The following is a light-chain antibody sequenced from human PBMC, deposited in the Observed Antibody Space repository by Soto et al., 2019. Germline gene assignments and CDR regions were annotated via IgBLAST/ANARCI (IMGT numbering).Light chain of an antibody. J-gene: IGKJ4*01. V-gene: IGKV3D-15*01. CDR1: QYVSTN. Sequence: ETVMTQFPATLSVSPGERATLSCRASQYVSTNLAWYQQQPGQPPRLLIYDISNRATGIPARFSVSGSETEFALTITGLQSEDFAVYYCQQYDTWPLTFGGGTKVEIK. CDR3: QQYDTWPLT. CDR2: DIS.